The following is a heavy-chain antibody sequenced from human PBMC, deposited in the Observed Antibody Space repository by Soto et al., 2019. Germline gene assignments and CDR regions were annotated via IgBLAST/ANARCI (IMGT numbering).Heavy chain of an antibody. CDR1: GFTFSSYA. CDR3: AKDLPVARWVIVGATSKLYY. Sequence: EVQLLESGGGLVQPGGSLRLSCAASGFTFSSYAMSWVRQAPGKGLEWVSAISGSGGSTYYADSVKGRFTISRDNSKNTLYLQMNSLSAEDTAVYYCAKDLPVARWVIVGATSKLYYWGQGTLVTVSS. J-gene: IGHJ4*02. V-gene: IGHV3-23*01. CDR2: ISGSGGST. D-gene: IGHD1-26*01.